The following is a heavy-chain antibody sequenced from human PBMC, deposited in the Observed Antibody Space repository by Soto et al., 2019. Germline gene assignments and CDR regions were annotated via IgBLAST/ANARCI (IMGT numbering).Heavy chain of an antibody. CDR1: GFTFSSHW. D-gene: IGHD1-1*01. J-gene: IGHJ3*02. Sequence: QLVESGGGLVQPGGSLRLSCAASGFTFSSHWMTWVRQAPGKGLEWVANIRQDGREEHYLDSVKGRFTLSRDNAQNSLYLQMNDLRVEDTAVYYCAKSEGYSFDIRGQGTLVTVSS. V-gene: IGHV3-7*01. CDR3: AKSEGYSFDI. CDR2: IRQDGREE.